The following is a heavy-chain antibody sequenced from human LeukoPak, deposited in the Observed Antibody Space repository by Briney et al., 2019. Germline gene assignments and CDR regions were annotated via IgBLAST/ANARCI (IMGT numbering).Heavy chain of an antibody. V-gene: IGHV3-30-3*01. CDR3: ARGSFDYYYGMDV. CDR1: GFTFSSYA. J-gene: IGHJ6*02. CDR2: ISYDGGNK. D-gene: IGHD3-9*01. Sequence: GGSLRLSCAASGFTFSSYAMHWVRQAPGKGLEWVAVISYDGGNKYYADSVKGRFTISRDNSKNTLYLQMNSLRAEDTAVYYCARGSFDYYYGMDVWGQGTTVTVSS.